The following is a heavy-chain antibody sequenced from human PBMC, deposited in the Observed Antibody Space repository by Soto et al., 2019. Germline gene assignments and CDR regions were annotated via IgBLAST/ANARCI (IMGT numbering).Heavy chain of an antibody. J-gene: IGHJ6*03. Sequence: ASVKVSCKASGYTFTSYAMHWVRQAPGQRLEWMGWINAGNGNTKYSQKFQGRVTITRDTSASTAYMELSSLRSEDTAVYYCARDGLYYDIVTGSTYYYYYYIDVWGKGTTVTVSS. CDR2: INAGNGNT. CDR3: ARDGLYYDIVTGSTYYYYYYIDV. V-gene: IGHV1-3*01. D-gene: IGHD3-9*01. CDR1: GYTFTSYA.